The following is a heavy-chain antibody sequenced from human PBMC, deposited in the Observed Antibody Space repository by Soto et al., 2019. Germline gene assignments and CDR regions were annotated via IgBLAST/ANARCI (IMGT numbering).Heavy chain of an antibody. J-gene: IGHJ4*02. V-gene: IGHV1-18*01. CDR3: ARDLGGWPDD. CDR2: ISAYNGNT. D-gene: IGHD2-15*01. CDR1: GYTFTSYG. Sequence: ASVKVSCKASGYTFTSYGISWVRQAPGQGLEWMGWISAYNGNTDYAQKLQGRVTMTTDTSASTAYMELSSLRSEDTAVYYCARDLGGWPDDWGQGTLVTVSS.